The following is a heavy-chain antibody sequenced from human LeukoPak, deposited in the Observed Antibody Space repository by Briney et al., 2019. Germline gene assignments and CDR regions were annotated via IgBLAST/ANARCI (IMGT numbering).Heavy chain of an antibody. CDR3: ARVGGEFDP. Sequence: SETLSLTCTVSGGSISSYYWSWVRQPPGKGLEWIGYIYYSGSTNYNPSLKSRVTISVDTSKNQFSLKLSSVTAADTAVYYCARVGGEFDPWGQGTLVTVSS. J-gene: IGHJ5*02. D-gene: IGHD6-25*01. CDR1: GGSISSYY. CDR2: IYYSGST. V-gene: IGHV4-59*01.